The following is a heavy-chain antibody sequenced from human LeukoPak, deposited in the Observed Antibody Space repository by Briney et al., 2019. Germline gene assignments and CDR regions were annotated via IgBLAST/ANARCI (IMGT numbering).Heavy chain of an antibody. V-gene: IGHV4-4*07. CDR1: GDSISNFY. CDR2: IYTSGST. CDR3: ARISSSNWYNERGAFDV. D-gene: IGHD6-13*01. Sequence: SETLSLTCTVSGDSISNFYWSWIRQPAGKGLEWIGRIYTSGSTNYNPSLKSRVTMSVDTSKNQFSLKLSSMTAADTAVYYCARISSSNWYNERGAFDVWGQGTMVTVSS. J-gene: IGHJ3*01.